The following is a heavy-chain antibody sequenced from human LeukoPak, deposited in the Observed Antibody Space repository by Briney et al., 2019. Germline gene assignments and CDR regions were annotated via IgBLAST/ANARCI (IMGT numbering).Heavy chain of an antibody. CDR2: IYYSGST. CDR3: ARQGIAVAGPFCLRRWCKNAFDI. Sequence: SETLSLTCTVSGGSISSSSYYWGWIRQPPGKGLEWIGSIYYSGSTYYNPSLKSRVTISVDTSKNQFSLKLSSVTAADTAVYYCARQGIAVAGPFCLRRWCKNAFDIWGQGTMVTVSS. CDR1: GGSISSSSYY. D-gene: IGHD6-19*01. J-gene: IGHJ3*02. V-gene: IGHV4-39*01.